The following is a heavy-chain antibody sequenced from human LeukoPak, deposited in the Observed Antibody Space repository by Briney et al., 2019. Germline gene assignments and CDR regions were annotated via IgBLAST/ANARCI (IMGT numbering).Heavy chain of an antibody. CDR2: IYSGGST. V-gene: IGHV3-53*01. D-gene: IGHD6-19*01. CDR1: GFTVSSNY. CDR3: ARVQQWLVRDYYYYGMDV. J-gene: IGHJ6*02. Sequence: PGGSLRLSCAASGFTVSSNYMSWVRQAPGKGLEWVSVIYSGGSTYYADSVKGRFTISRDNSKNTLYLQVNSLRAEDTAVYYCARVQQWLVRDYYYYGMDVWGQGTTVTVSS.